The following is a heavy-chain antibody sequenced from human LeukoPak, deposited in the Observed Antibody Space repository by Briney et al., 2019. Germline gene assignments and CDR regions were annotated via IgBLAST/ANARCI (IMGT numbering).Heavy chain of an antibody. Sequence: GESLKISCKCSGYSFTNYWIGWVRQMPGKGLEWMGIIYPGDSDTRYSPSFQGQVTISADNSISTAYLQWSSLKASDTAMYYCARSRDGYNKYYFDYWGQGTLVTVSS. J-gene: IGHJ4*02. CDR1: GYSFTNYW. CDR2: IYPGDSDT. V-gene: IGHV5-51*01. D-gene: IGHD5-24*01. CDR3: ARSRDGYNKYYFDY.